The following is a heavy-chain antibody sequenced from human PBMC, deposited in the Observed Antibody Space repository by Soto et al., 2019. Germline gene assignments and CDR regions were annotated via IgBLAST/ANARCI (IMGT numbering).Heavy chain of an antibody. CDR3: SRDNMIVQNWFVP. Sequence: ASVKVSCKASGYTFTSYYIHWVRQAPGQGLEWMGIINPSGGSTSYAQKFQGRVTMTRDTSTSTVYMDLSSLRSEDTAVYYCSRDNMIVQNWFVPWGQGTLVTVSS. CDR1: GYTFTSYY. CDR2: INPSGGST. V-gene: IGHV1-46*03. D-gene: IGHD3-22*01. J-gene: IGHJ5*02.